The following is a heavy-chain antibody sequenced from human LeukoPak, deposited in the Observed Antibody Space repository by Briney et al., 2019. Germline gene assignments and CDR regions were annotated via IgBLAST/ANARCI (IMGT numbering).Heavy chain of an antibody. D-gene: IGHD5-24*01. CDR3: ARGGRWLQLTDLAFDI. Sequence: SETLSLTCTVSGGSISSYYWNWIRQPPGKGLEWIGYINYSGSTNYNPSLKSRVTISADTSKNQFSLKLSSVTAADTAVYYCARGGRWLQLTDLAFDIWGQGTMVTVSS. J-gene: IGHJ3*02. V-gene: IGHV4-59*01. CDR2: INYSGST. CDR1: GGSISSYY.